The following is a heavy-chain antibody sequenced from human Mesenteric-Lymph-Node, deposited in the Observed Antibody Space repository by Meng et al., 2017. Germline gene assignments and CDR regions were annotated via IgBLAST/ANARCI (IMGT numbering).Heavy chain of an antibody. J-gene: IGHJ4*02. V-gene: IGHV4-4*02. Sequence: QVQLQPWGAGLLKPSETLSLTCAVSGGPFSSSNWWSWVRQPPGKGLEWIGHIYYSGSTNYNPSLKSRVTISVDTSKNQFSLKLSSVTATDTAVYYCARQSGTFDYWGQGTLVTVSS. CDR1: GGPFSSSNW. CDR2: IYYSGST. CDR3: ARQSGTFDY. D-gene: IGHD3-10*01.